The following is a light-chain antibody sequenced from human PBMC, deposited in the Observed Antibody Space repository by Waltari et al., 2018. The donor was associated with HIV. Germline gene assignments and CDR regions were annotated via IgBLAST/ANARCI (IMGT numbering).Light chain of an antibody. J-gene: IGLJ2*01. V-gene: IGLV1-40*01. Sequence: QSVLTQPPSVSGAPGQRVTISCTGSNSNIGAAYDVHWFQQLPGTAPKLVNYGNKHRPSGGPDRFSCSKSGTSASLAISGLQAEDGADYYCQSYDSSLSGSVFGGGTKLTVL. CDR3: QSYDSSLSGSV. CDR1: NSNIGAAYD. CDR2: GNK.